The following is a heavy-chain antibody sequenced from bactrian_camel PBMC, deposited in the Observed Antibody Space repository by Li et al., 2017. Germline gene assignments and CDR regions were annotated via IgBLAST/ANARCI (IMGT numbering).Heavy chain of an antibody. Sequence: VQLVESGGGLVRPGGSLRLSCAASGLTFSSHAMGWVRQAPGKGLEWVTTISSDSSITYYADSVKGRFTISRDNAKNTVALQMNSLKSEDTAIYYCAKDLVVDGRWEYDYWGQGTQVTVS. CDR1: GLTFSSHA. J-gene: IGHJ4*01. CDR3: AKDLVVDGRWEYDY. CDR2: ISSDSSIT. D-gene: IGHD7*01. V-gene: IGHV3-2*01.